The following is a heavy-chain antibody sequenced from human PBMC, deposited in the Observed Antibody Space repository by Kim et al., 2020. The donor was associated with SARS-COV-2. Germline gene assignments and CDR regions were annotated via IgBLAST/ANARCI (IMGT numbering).Heavy chain of an antibody. CDR2: ISADGADK. D-gene: IGHD7-27*01. CDR3: ARDWGAFIDY. V-gene: IGHV3-30-3*01. J-gene: IGHJ4*02. CDR1: RFTFSSHS. Sequence: GGSLRLSCAASRFTFSSHSIHWVRQAPGKGLEWVAVISADGADKFYSQSVKGRFSISRDNSRKIVHLQMNDLRIGDTALYYCARDWGAFIDYWGQGTLVT.